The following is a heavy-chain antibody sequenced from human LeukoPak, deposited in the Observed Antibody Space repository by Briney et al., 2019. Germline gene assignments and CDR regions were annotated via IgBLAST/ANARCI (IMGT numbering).Heavy chain of an antibody. CDR1: GFTFSSFA. CDR3: VRDFGGSRDY. V-gene: IGHV3-74*01. D-gene: IGHD3-10*01. Sequence: GGSLRLSCAPSGFTFSSFAMSWVRQAPGKGLVWVSRINEDGSTINYADSVKGRFTISRDNAKNTLYLQMDSLRAEDTAVYYCVRDFGGSRDYWGRGTLVIVSS. CDR2: INEDGSTI. J-gene: IGHJ4*02.